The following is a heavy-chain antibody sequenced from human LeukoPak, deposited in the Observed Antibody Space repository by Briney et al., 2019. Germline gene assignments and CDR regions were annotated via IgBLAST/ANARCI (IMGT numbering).Heavy chain of an antibody. D-gene: IGHD6-13*01. CDR1: GFTFSNYG. CDR3: AKDNVAAAGRYFDY. V-gene: IGHV3-30*18. CDR2: ISYDGSNK. J-gene: IGHJ4*02. Sequence: GRSLRLSCAASGFTFSNYGMHWVRQAPGKGLEWVALISYDGSNKYFADSVEGRFTISRDNSKNTLYLQMHSLRAEDTAVYYCAKDNVAAAGRYFDYWGQGTLVTVSS.